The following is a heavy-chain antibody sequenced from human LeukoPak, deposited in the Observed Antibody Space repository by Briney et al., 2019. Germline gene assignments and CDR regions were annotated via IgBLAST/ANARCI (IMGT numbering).Heavy chain of an antibody. V-gene: IGHV4-59*01. CDR2: IYYSGST. D-gene: IGHD3-16*01. CDR3: ARWGNGVSSYLRSGNPDY. CDR1: GGSISRYY. Sequence: SETLSLTCTVSGGSISRYYWSWIRQPPGKGLEWIGYIYYSGSTNYNPSLKSRVTISVDTSKNQFSLKLSSVTAADTAVYYYARWGNGVSSYLRSGNPDYWGHGTLVTVSS. J-gene: IGHJ4*01.